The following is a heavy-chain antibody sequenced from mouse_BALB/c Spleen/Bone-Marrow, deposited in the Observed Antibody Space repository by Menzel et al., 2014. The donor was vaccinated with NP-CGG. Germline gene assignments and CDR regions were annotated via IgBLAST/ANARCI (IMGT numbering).Heavy chain of an antibody. CDR3: ARRGWDGYFDY. Sequence: EVKLQESGGGLVKLGGSLKLSCAASGFTFSSYYMSWVRQTPEKRLELVAAINSNGGSTYYPDTVKGRFTISRDNAKNTLFLQMSSLKSEDTALYYCARRGWDGYFDYWGQGTTPTVSS. J-gene: IGHJ2*01. CDR2: INSNGGST. CDR1: GFTFSSYY. D-gene: IGHD4-1*01. V-gene: IGHV5-6-2*01.